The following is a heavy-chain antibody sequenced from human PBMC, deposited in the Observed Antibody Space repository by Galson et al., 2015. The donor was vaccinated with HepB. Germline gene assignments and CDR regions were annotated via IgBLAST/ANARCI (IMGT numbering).Heavy chain of an antibody. J-gene: IGHJ4*01. Sequence: SLRLSCAASGFTFSAYAMSWVRQAPGEGLEWVSTINYSGSGTYYPDSVKGRITISRDNYKNSLYLQMNSLRAEDTAVYYCVKGTGSGGIHYSDYWGHGTLVTVSS. CDR2: INYSGSGT. CDR3: VKGTGSGGIHYSDY. CDR1: GFTFSAYA. V-gene: IGHV3-23*01. D-gene: IGHD3-10*01.